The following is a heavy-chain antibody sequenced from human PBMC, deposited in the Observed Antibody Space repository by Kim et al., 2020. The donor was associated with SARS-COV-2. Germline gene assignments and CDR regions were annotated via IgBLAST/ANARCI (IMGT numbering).Heavy chain of an antibody. CDR3: AKETITMIVVVDDAFDI. J-gene: IGHJ3*02. V-gene: IGHV3-23*01. CDR1: GFTFSSYA. CDR2: ISGSGGST. Sequence: GGSLRLSCAASGFTFSSYAMSWVRQAPGKGLEWVSAISGSGGSTYYADSVKGRFTISRDNSKNTLYLQMNSLRAEDTAVYYCAKETITMIVVVDDAFDIWGQGTMVTVSS. D-gene: IGHD3-22*01.